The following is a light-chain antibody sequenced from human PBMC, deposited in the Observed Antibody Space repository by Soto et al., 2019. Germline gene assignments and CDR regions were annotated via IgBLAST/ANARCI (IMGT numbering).Light chain of an antibody. CDR1: SSDVGGYNY. CDR2: DVS. CDR3: SSYTTSNTRQIV. J-gene: IGLJ1*01. V-gene: IGLV2-14*01. Sequence: SVLTKPAYVNGSPGQAITISNKGTSSDVGGYNYVSWYQQHPGKAPKFMIYDVSNRPSGVSNRFSGSKSGNTASLTISGLQAEDEADYYCSSYTTSNTRQIVFGTGTKVTVL.